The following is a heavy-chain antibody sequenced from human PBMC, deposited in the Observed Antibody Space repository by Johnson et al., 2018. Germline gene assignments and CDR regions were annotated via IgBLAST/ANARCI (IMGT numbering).Heavy chain of an antibody. CDR2: IRPQVSGGTT. D-gene: IGHD4-23*01. CDR1: GFTFSDYA. Sequence: EVQLVESGGGVVQPGRSLRLSCTASGFTFSDYALSWYRQAQGKGLEWVGFIRPQVSGGTTEYASSVEARFIISRNDSKNIAYLQMNSLKSEDTSLYYCTRDDYGGKDDAFDIWGQGTIVTVSS. J-gene: IGHJ3*02. CDR3: TRDDYGGKDDAFDI. V-gene: IGHV3-49*03.